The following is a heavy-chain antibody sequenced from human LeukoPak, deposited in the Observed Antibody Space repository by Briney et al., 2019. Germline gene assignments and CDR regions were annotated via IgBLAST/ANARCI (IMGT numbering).Heavy chain of an antibody. D-gene: IGHD3-10*01. CDR3: ARRYGSGRNSNLDY. CDR2: ISAYNGNT. J-gene: IGHJ4*02. CDR1: GYTFTGSY. V-gene: IGHV1-18*04. Sequence: ASVKVSCKSSGYTFTGSYMHWVRQAPGQGLEWMGWISAYNGNTNYAQKLQGRVTMTTDTSTSTAYMELRSLRSDDTAVYYCARRYGSGRNSNLDYWGQGTLVTVSS.